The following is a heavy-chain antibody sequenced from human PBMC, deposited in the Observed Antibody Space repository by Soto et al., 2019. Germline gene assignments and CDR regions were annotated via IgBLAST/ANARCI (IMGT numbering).Heavy chain of an antibody. CDR2: ISYDGSNK. CDR1: GFTFSSYG. CDR3: AKERSPGANFWSGSAPFDY. Sequence: GGSLRLSCAASGFTFSSYGMHWVRQAPGKGLEWVAVISYDGSNKYYADSVKGRFTISRDNSKNTLYLQMNSLRAEDTAVYYCAKERSPGANFWSGSAPFDYWGQGTLVTVSS. J-gene: IGHJ4*02. V-gene: IGHV3-30*18. D-gene: IGHD3-3*01.